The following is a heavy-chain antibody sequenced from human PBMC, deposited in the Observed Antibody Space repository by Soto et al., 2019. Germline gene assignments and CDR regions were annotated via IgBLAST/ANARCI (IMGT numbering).Heavy chain of an antibody. CDR1: GYTFTDNG. V-gene: IGHV1-18*01. D-gene: IGHD3-10*01. Sequence: QVQLVQSGAEVKKPGASVKVSCKASGYTFTDNGITWVRQAPGQGLEWMGWISCYNGDTKYAQKLQGRVTMTTDTSTSTAFMELRDLTADDTAVYFCARASTSGNYWHFYWGQGTLVTVSS. J-gene: IGHJ4*02. CDR3: ARASTSGNYWHFY. CDR2: ISCYNGDT.